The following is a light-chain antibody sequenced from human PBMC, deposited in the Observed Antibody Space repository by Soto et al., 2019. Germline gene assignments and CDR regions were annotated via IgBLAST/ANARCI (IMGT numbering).Light chain of an antibody. J-gene: IGKJ2*01. CDR3: HHYSNWPPYT. CDR1: QSVSSA. V-gene: IGKV3D-15*01. Sequence: EIVVTQSPDTLSVSPGERAALSCRTSQSVSSALAWYQKKPGQAPRLLIYGASNRASGIPARFSGSGSGTEFTLTISSLQSEDFGVYYCHHYSNWPPYTFGQGTKLEIK. CDR2: GAS.